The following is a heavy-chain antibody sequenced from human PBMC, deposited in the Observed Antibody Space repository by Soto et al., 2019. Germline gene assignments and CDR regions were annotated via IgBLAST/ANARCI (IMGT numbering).Heavy chain of an antibody. J-gene: IGHJ4*02. CDR2: INAGNGNT. V-gene: IGHV1-3*01. CDR1: GYTFTSYA. D-gene: IGHD3-22*01. Sequence: ASVKVSCKASGYTFTSYAMHWVRQAPGQRLEWMGWINAGNGNTKYSQKFQGRVTITRDTSASTAYMELSSLRSEDTAVYYCERGLDYYDSSGYFDYWGQGTLVNVSS. CDR3: ERGLDYYDSSGYFDY.